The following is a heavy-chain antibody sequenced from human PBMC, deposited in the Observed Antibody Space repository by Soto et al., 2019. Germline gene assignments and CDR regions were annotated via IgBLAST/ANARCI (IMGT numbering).Heavy chain of an antibody. Sequence: ALETMCHTCSVSGGPSVDYDGSWIRPTPGKGLEWIGYIYYTGRPNYNPSLKSRVTISVDTSKNQFSLKVSSVTAADTAVYYCARHRDSYGSGDFDYWGQGTLVTVSS. D-gene: IGHD5-18*01. J-gene: IGHJ4*02. CDR1: GGPSVDYD. V-gene: IGHV4-59*08. CDR3: ARHRDSYGSGDFDY. CDR2: IYYTGRP.